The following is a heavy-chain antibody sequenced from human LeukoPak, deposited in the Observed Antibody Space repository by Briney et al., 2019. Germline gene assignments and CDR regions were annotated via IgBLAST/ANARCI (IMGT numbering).Heavy chain of an antibody. D-gene: IGHD6-19*01. CDR2: ISSSGSTI. Sequence: PGGSLRLSCAASGFMVSNYEMHWVRQAPGKGLECVSYISSSGSTIYYSDSVKGRFTISRDNAKNSLYQQMNSLRAEDTAVYYCARDRAVISGCFDYWGQGTLVIVSS. V-gene: IGHV3-48*03. J-gene: IGHJ4*02. CDR3: ARDRAVISGCFDY. CDR1: GFMVSNYE.